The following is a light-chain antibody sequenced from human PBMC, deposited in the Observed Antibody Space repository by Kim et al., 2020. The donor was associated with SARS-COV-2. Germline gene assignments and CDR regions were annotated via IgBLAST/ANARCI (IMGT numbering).Light chain of an antibody. CDR3: HQYSASSWT. V-gene: IGKV3-20*01. Sequence: TVGERANLSCRASQNVKFNDLAWYQQRPGQAPRLLIFAASTRATGIPDRFSGSGSGTQFTLTISRLQPEDAAVYYCHQYSASSWTFGPGTKVEIK. J-gene: IGKJ1*01. CDR1: QNVKFND. CDR2: AAS.